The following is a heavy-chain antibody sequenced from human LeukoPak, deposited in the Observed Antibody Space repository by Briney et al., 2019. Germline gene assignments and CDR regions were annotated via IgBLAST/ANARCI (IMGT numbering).Heavy chain of an antibody. D-gene: IGHD3-9*01. V-gene: IGHV4-30-4*01. CDR3: AREGVLRYFDWLQNPYGMDV. CDR1: GGSISSGDYY. CDR2: IYYSGST. Sequence: SETLSLTCTVPGGSISSGDYYWSWIRQPPGKGLEWIGYIYYSGSTYYNPSLKSRVTISVDTSKNQFSLKLSSVTAADTAVYYCAREGVLRYFDWLQNPYGMDVWGQGTTVTVSS. J-gene: IGHJ6*02.